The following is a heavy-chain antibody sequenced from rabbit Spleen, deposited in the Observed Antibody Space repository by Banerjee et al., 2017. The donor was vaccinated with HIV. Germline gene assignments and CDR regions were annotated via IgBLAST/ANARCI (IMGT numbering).Heavy chain of an antibody. Sequence: QEQLEESGGDLVKPGASLTLTCTASGFTLSSSYWIWWVRQAPGKGLEWIACISGGSSGSTGYASWVNGRFTISKTSSTTVTLQMTSLTAADTATYFCAREGGGGDSSYGMDLWGPGTLVTVS. CDR1: GFTLSSSYW. J-gene: IGHJ6*01. D-gene: IGHD7-1*01. CDR2: ISGGSSGST. CDR3: AREGGGGDSSYGMDL. V-gene: IGHV1S45*01.